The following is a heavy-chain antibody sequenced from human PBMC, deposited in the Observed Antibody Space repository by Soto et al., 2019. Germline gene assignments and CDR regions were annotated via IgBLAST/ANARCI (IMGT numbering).Heavy chain of an antibody. J-gene: IGHJ4*02. CDR3: SRLVYDTRLNYMYFDF. Sequence: PSETLSLTCAVSGVSISSGNWWTWVSQSPQRGLEYIGEIFHDGTANYYPSFERRVAISVDPSKNQFSLKLTSVTAADTAIYFCSRLVYDTRLNYMYFDFWGQGPLVTVSS. D-gene: IGHD3-10*01. CDR1: GVSISSGNW. CDR2: IFHDGTA. V-gene: IGHV4-4*02.